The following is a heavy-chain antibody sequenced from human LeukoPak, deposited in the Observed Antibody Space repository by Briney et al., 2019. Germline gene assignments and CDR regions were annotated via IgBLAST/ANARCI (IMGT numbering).Heavy chain of an antibody. CDR3: ARLERTVGDQPGY. V-gene: IGHV4-39*01. CDR1: GGSISSSSYY. Sequence: SETLSLTCTVSGGSISSSSYYWGWIRQPPGKGLEWIGSIYYSGNTYYNPSLKSLVTISVDTSKKQFSLNLNSVTAADTAVYYCARLERTVGDQPGYWGQGTLVTVSS. CDR2: IYYSGNT. J-gene: IGHJ4*02.